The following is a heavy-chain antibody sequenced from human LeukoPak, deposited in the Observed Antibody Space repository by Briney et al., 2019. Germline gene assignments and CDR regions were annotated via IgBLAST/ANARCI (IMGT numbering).Heavy chain of an antibody. CDR1: GFTFSSYA. Sequence: GGSQRLSCAASGFTFSSYAMSWVRQAPGKGLEWVSVIYSGGNTYYADSVKGRFTISRDNSKNTLYLQMTSLRAEDTAVYYCARADYYDSSGYNDYWGQGTLVTVSS. CDR2: IYSGGNT. CDR3: ARADYYDSSGYNDY. D-gene: IGHD3-22*01. V-gene: IGHV3-53*01. J-gene: IGHJ4*02.